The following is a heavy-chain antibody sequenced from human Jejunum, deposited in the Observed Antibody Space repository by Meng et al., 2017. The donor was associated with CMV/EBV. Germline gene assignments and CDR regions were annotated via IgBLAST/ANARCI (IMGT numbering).Heavy chain of an antibody. CDR3: APNRWTLQALDY. Sequence: CKASGYTFTDYYMHWVRQAPGQGLEYMGYINPNNGATHPTKKFQGRVTMTRDTSINTVYMELSSLRSDDTAVYYCAPNRWTLQALDYWGQGTLVTVSS. CDR1: GYTFTDYY. D-gene: IGHD4-23*01. J-gene: IGHJ4*02. CDR2: INPNNGAT. V-gene: IGHV1-2*02.